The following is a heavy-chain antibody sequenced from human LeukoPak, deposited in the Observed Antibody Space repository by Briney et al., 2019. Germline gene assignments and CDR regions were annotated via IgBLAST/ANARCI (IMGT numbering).Heavy chain of an antibody. V-gene: IGHV1-46*01. Sequence: ASVKVSCKASGYTFTSYYMHWVRQAPGQGLEWMGIINPSGGSTSYAQKFQGRVTMTRDTSTSTVYMELSSLRSEDTAVYYCARGRAYYYGSGSSYCYYGMDVWGQGTTVTVSS. J-gene: IGHJ6*02. CDR1: GYTFTSYY. D-gene: IGHD3-10*01. CDR3: ARGRAYYYGSGSSYCYYGMDV. CDR2: INPSGGST.